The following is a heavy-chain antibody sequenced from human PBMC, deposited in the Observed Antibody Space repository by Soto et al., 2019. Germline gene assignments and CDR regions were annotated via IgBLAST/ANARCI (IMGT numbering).Heavy chain of an antibody. Sequence: AASVKVSCKVSGYTYPSYTIHWVRQAPGQGLEWMGWVNSGIGNTKYSQKFQGRLTISRDTLELSSLRSEDTTVYYCATSGGNYFSFDYWGQGTLVTVSS. CDR3: ATSGGNYFSFDY. D-gene: IGHD2-21*01. CDR2: VNSGIGNT. V-gene: IGHV1-3*01. J-gene: IGHJ4*02. CDR1: GYTYPSYT.